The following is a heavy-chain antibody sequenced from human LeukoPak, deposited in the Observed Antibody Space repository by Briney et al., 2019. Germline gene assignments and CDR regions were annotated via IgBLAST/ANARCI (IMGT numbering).Heavy chain of an antibody. CDR1: GGSFSSSSYY. Sequence: SETLSLTCTVSGGSFSSSSYYWGRIRKPPGKGLEWIGSIYYSGSTYYNPSLKSRVTISVDTSKNQFSLKLSSVTAADTAVYYCARHECSSTSCYSLSWFDPWGQGTLVTVSS. D-gene: IGHD2-2*01. CDR3: ARHECSSTSCYSLSWFDP. V-gene: IGHV4-39*01. J-gene: IGHJ5*02. CDR2: IYYSGST.